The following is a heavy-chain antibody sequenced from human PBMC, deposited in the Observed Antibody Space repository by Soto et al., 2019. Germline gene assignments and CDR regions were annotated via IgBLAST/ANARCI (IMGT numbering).Heavy chain of an antibody. CDR1: GYTFTSYA. J-gene: IGHJ4*02. CDR2: VNAGNGNT. V-gene: IGHV1-3*01. Sequence: ASVKVSCKASGYTFTSYAIHWVRQAPGQRLEWMGWVNAGNGNTKYSQKFQGRVIITRDTSAGTAYMELRSLRSEDTAVYYCATPIVAFYWGQGTLVTVSS. D-gene: IGHD5-12*01. CDR3: ATPIVAFY.